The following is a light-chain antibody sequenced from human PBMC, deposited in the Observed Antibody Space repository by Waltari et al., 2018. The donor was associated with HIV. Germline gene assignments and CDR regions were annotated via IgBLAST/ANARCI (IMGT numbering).Light chain of an antibody. V-gene: IGLV1-47*01. J-gene: IGLJ2*01. CDR3: AAWDGSLSVVV. Sequence: QSVLTQPPSASGTPGQRVTISCSGSSSNIGSNYVYWYQQLPGTAPKLLLYRNNQRPPGVPGRFCGSKAGTAASLAISGLRSEYEADYYCAAWDGSLSVVVFGGGTKLTVL. CDR2: RNN. CDR1: SSNIGSNY.